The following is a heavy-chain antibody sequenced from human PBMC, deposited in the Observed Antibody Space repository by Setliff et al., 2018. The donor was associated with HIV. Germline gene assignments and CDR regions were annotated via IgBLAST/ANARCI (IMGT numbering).Heavy chain of an antibody. CDR3: ARDRGGPIDY. CDR1: GASISNSPHF. J-gene: IGHJ4*02. Sequence: PSETLSLTCTVSGASISNSPHFWGWVRQPPGKGLEWIGNVYYSGTTYYNSALKSRVTMSVDTSKNQFSLKLSSVTAADTAVHYCARDRGGPIDYWGQGTLVTVSS. V-gene: IGHV4-39*07. CDR2: VYYSGTT. D-gene: IGHD3-3*01.